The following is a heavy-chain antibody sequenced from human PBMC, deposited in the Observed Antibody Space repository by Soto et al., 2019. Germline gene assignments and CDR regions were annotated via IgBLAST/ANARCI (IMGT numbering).Heavy chain of an antibody. Sequence: DVQLLESGGGLVQPAGSLRLSRAASGFTFSSYAMGWVRQGPGKGLEWVAVVSIGGSTHYADSVRGRFTISRDNSKNTLSLQMNSLTAEDTAVYFCAKRRGAGGHFDYWGQGALVTASS. CDR2: VSIGGST. CDR3: AKRRGAGGHFDY. CDR1: GFTFSSYA. V-gene: IGHV3-23*01. J-gene: IGHJ4*02. D-gene: IGHD2-15*01.